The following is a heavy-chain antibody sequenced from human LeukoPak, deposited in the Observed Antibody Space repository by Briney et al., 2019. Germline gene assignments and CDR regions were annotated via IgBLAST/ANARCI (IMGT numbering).Heavy chain of an antibody. J-gene: IGHJ4*02. CDR2: INGAQSDT. Sequence: PGGSLRLSCAASGFPFSNYWMHWVRQAPGKGLLWVARINGAQSDTIYADSVKGRLTISRDNAKNTLYLQMNSLRAEDTAMYYCARAINYNLIDYWGRGTPVTVSS. CDR1: GFPFSNYW. CDR3: ARAINYNLIDY. D-gene: IGHD4-11*01. V-gene: IGHV3-74*01.